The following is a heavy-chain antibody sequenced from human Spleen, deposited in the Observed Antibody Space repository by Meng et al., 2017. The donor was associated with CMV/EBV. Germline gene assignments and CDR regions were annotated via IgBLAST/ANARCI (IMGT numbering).Heavy chain of an antibody. CDR1: RYTFTDYY. J-gene: IGHJ4*02. Sequence: KASRYTFTDYYIHWVRQAPGRGLELVGWIDPKSGATNFARKFKGRVTMTRDTFIRTAYMELTRLRSDDTAVYYCAISHTSNWYYFDYWGQGALVTVSS. D-gene: IGHD6-13*01. CDR3: AISHTSNWYYFDY. V-gene: IGHV1-2*02. CDR2: IDPKSGAT.